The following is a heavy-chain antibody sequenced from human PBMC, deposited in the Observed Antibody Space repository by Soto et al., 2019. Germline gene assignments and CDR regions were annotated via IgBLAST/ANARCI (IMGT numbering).Heavy chain of an antibody. CDR2: ITWNGGTI. CDR3: AKENSPGGYYYHGINV. J-gene: IGHJ6*02. V-gene: IGHV3-9*01. D-gene: IGHD3-16*01. Sequence: SLKISCVASGFTFDEHAMYWVRQAPGKGLEWVSSITWNGGTIVYADSVKGRFTISRDNAKNSLYLQMNSLRPDDTALYYCAKENSPGGYYYHGINVWGQGTTVTV. CDR1: GFTFDEHA.